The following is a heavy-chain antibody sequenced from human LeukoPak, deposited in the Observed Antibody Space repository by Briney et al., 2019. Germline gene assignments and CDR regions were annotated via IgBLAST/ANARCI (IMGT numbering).Heavy chain of an antibody. CDR1: GYTFSGYY. CDR3: ARAYCGGDCYPDY. CDR2: INPKSGGT. V-gene: IGHV1-2*02. D-gene: IGHD2-21*02. Sequence: ASVKVSCKASGYTFSGYYMHWVRQAPGQGLEWMGWINPKSGGTNEAQKFHDRVTMTRDTSIRTAYMEVSRLRSDDTAVYYCARAYCGGDCYPDYWGQGTLVTVFS. J-gene: IGHJ4*02.